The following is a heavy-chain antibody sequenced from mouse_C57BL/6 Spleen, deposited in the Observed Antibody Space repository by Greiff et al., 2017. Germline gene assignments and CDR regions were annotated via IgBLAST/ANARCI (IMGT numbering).Heavy chain of an antibody. CDR1: GYTFTDYE. V-gene: IGHV1-15*01. CDR3: KSGDSNYRLAY. J-gene: IGHJ3*01. D-gene: IGHD2-5*01. CDR2: IDPETGGT. Sequence: QVQLQQSGAELVRPGASVTLSCKASGYTFTDYEMHWVKQTPVHGLEWIGAIDPETGGTAYNQKFKGKAILTADKSSSTAYMELRSLTSEDSAVYYCKSGDSNYRLAYWGQGTLVTVSA.